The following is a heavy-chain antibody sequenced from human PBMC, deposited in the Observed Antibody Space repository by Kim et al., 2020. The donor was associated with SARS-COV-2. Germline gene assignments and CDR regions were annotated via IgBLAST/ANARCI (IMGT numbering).Heavy chain of an antibody. CDR3: ARESPGDFHFDY. J-gene: IGHJ4*02. Sequence: NYSPSFQGHVTISADKSISTAYLQWSSLKASDTAMYYCARESPGDFHFDYWGQGTLVTVSS. D-gene: IGHD4-17*01. V-gene: IGHV5-10-1*01.